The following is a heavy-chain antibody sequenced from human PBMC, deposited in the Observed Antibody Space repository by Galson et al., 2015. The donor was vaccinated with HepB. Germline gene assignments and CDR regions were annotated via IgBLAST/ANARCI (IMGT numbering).Heavy chain of an antibody. Sequence: SLRLSCAASGFTFNSYEMNWVRQAPGKGLEWVSYISSSGGTIYYADSVKGRFTISRGNAKSLYLQMNSLTAGDTAVYYCARSKSPSSPSDNWGQGTLVTVSS. D-gene: IGHD6-13*01. V-gene: IGHV3-48*03. CDR2: ISSSGGTI. J-gene: IGHJ4*02. CDR3: ARSKSPSSPSDN. CDR1: GFTFNSYE.